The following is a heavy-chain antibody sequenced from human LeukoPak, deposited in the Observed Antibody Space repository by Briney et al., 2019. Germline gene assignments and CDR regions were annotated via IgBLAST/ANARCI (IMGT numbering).Heavy chain of an antibody. CDR1: GGSFSGYY. V-gene: IGHV4-34*01. CDR2: INHSGST. CDR3: ARGGHVVPAAICYSACAFDI. D-gene: IGHD2-2*02. J-gene: IGHJ3*02. Sequence: SETLSLTCAVYGGSFSGYYWSWIRQPPGKGLEGIGEINHSGSTNYNPSLKSRVTISVDTSKNQFSLKLSSVTAADTAVYYCARGGHVVPAAICYSACAFDIWGQGTMVTVSS.